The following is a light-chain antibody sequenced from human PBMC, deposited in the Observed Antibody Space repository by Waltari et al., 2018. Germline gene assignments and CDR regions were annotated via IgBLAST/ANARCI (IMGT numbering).Light chain of an antibody. Sequence: QPVLTQRPSSFAAPGLSARLTCTFPPDINVVDFNIYWYQPTPGSPPRFLLYYKSDSEKAQGSGVPSRFSGSKDASANAGILLISGLQSEDEADYYCMFWPSNVWVFGGGTKLTVL. CDR1: PDINVVDFN. CDR3: MFWPSNVWV. V-gene: IGLV5-37*01. J-gene: IGLJ3*02. CDR2: YKSDSEK.